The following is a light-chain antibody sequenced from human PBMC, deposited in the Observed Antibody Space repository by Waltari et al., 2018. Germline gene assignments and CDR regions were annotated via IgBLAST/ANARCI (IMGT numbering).Light chain of an antibody. V-gene: IGKV2-30*02. J-gene: IGKJ1*01. CDR3: VQGTHWPRT. CDR1: QSLIHSDGKTY. CDR2: KVS. Sequence: DVVMTQSRLSLPVTPGQPASISCRSTQSLIHSDGKTYLNWFQQKPGQPPRRLIYKVSNRDSGVPDRFSGSGAGTDFTLKISRVEAEDVGIYYCVQGTHWPRTFGQGTKVEIK.